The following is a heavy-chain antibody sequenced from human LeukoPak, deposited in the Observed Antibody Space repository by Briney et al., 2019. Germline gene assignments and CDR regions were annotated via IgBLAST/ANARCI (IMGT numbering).Heavy chain of an antibody. D-gene: IGHD3-22*01. Sequence: SQTLSLTCTVSGDSISNLNYYWSWIRQPAGKGLEWIGRIYASGSTNYNPSLKSRVTISVDTSKNQFSLKLSSVTAADTAVYYCARPSTHYYDSSGHGAFDIWGQGTMVTVSS. V-gene: IGHV4-61*02. CDR1: GDSISNLNYY. J-gene: IGHJ3*02. CDR3: ARPSTHYYDSSGHGAFDI. CDR2: IYASGST.